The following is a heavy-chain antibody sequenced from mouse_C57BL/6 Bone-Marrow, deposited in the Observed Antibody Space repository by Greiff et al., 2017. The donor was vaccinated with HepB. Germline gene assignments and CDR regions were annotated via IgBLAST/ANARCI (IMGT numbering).Heavy chain of an antibody. D-gene: IGHD5-1*01. J-gene: IGHJ2*01. CDR3: AREPPYLAYFDY. CDR2: ISYDGSN. Sequence: EVQLQESGPGLVKPSQSLSLTCSVTGYSITSGYYWNWIRQFPGNKLEWMGYISYDGSNNYNPSLKNRISITRDTSKNQFFLKLNSVTTEDTATYYCAREPPYLAYFDYWGQGTTLTVSS. V-gene: IGHV3-6*01. CDR1: GYSITSGYY.